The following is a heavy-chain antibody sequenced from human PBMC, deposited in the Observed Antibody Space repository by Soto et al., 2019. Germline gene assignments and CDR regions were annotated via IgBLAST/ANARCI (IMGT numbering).Heavy chain of an antibody. Sequence: QGKLVQSGPEVKKTGASVRVSCVASGYTFSSFGIAWVRQAPGQGPEWMGWVTGYNGNTKYAQKFQDRVTMTTDTSTNTAYMELRGLTSDDTAVYFCARAPPFDYWGQGTLITVSS. CDR3: ARAPPFDY. CDR1: GYTFSSFG. V-gene: IGHV1-18*04. J-gene: IGHJ4*02. CDR2: VTGYNGNT.